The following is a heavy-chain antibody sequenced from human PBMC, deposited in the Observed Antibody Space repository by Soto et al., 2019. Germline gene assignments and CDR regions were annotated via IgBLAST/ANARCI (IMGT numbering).Heavy chain of an antibody. CDR3: ARNGDSSDYRGWFDP. D-gene: IGHD3-22*01. Sequence: PWGSLRLSCAASGFTVSSNYMSWVRQAPGKGLEWVSVIYSGGTTYYADSVKGRFTISRDNSKNTLYLQMNSLRAEDTAVYYCARNGDSSDYRGWFDPWGQGTLVTVSS. J-gene: IGHJ5*02. CDR2: IYSGGTT. CDR1: GFTVSSNY. V-gene: IGHV3-66*01.